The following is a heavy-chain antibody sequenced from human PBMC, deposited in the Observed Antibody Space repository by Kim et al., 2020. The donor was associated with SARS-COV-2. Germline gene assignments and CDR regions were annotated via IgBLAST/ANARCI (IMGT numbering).Heavy chain of an antibody. CDR1: GFTFSSYG. J-gene: IGHJ6*02. V-gene: IGHV3-30*18. CDR3: AKDQAPWLVGYYGMDV. CDR2: ISYDGSNK. D-gene: IGHD6-19*01. Sequence: GVSLRLSCAASGFTFSSYGMHWVRQAPGKGLEWVAVISYDGSNKYYADSVKGRFTISRDNSKNTLYLQMNSLRAEDTAVYYCAKDQAPWLVGYYGMDVWGQGTTVTVSS.